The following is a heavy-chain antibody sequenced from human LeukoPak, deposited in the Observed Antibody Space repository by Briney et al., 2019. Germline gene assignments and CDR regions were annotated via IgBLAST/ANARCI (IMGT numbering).Heavy chain of an antibody. Sequence: SETLSLTCIVSGGSISSGDYYWSWIRQPPGKGLEWIGYMYYSGSTHYNPSLKSRVTTSVDASKNQFSLKLSSVTAADTAVYYCARPYYYDSRIDPWGQGTLVTVSS. CDR2: MYYSGST. CDR1: GGSISSGDYY. CDR3: ARPYYYDSRIDP. D-gene: IGHD3-22*01. J-gene: IGHJ5*02. V-gene: IGHV4-30-4*01.